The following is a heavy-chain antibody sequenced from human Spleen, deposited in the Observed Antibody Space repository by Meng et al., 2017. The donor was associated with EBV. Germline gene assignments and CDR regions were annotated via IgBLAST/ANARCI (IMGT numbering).Heavy chain of an antibody. V-gene: IGHV1-69*06. D-gene: IGHD3-10*01. Sequence: VQLVEAGEGWKRPGAPVKVPCKTSGGTFSSDAISWVRQAPGQGLEWMGGLIPMLGAPNYAQKFQDRVTIIADKSTSIHYMELSSLRSDDTAVYYCASESGRGYTPDYWGRGTLVTVSS. J-gene: IGHJ4*02. CDR3: ASESGRGYTPDY. CDR1: GGTFSSDA. CDR2: LIPMLGAP.